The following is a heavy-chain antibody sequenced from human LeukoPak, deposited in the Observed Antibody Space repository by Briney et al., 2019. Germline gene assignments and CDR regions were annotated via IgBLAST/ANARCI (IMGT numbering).Heavy chain of an antibody. V-gene: IGHV1-24*01. CDR1: GYTLTQLF. Sequence: TSEKVSCKGSGYTLTQLFMQGVRQGPGKGGERRGGFDPEDGETNYAQKCQGRDTMTEDTSTHTAYMELSSLRSEDTAVYYCATDAPYYYDSSGYPLYWGQGTLVTVSS. CDR2: FDPEDGET. D-gene: IGHD3-22*01. J-gene: IGHJ4*02. CDR3: ATDAPYYYDSSGYPLY.